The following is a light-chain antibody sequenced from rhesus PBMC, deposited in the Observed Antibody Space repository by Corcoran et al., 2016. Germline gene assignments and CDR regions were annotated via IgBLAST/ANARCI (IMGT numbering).Light chain of an antibody. CDR1: QSVGSN. V-gene: IGKV3-42*02. Sequence: ETVVTQSPATLSLSPGERATLSCRASQSVGSNLAWYQQKPGQAPRLLIHDASRRASGIPDNVSGSGSGTKFTLTTIGLGPEDFWLFYSQQYNSWYIFGQGTKVEIK. CDR3: QQYNSWYI. J-gene: IGKJ2*01. CDR2: DAS.